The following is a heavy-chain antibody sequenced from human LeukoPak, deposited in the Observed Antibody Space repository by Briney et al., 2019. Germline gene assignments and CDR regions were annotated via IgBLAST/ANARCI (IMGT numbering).Heavy chain of an antibody. CDR3: TREGRKQWLVSGVFDI. Sequence: GGSLRLSCTASGFTFGDYAMSWFRQAPGKGLEWVGFIRSKAYGGTTEYAASVKGRFTISRDDSKTIAYLQMNSLKTEDTAVYYCTREGRKQWLVSGVFDIWGQGTMVTVSS. D-gene: IGHD6-19*01. V-gene: IGHV3-49*03. CDR1: GFTFGDYA. CDR2: IRSKAYGGTT. J-gene: IGHJ3*02.